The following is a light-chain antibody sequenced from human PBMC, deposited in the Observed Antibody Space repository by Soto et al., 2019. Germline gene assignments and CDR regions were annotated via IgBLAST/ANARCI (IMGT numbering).Light chain of an antibody. V-gene: IGKV1-33*01. J-gene: IGKJ4*01. Sequence: DLQMTQSPSSLSASLGDRVTITCQAIQDISNYLNWYQQKPGKAPKLLIYDASNLETGGPSRFSGSGAGTDFTFTISSLQPEDIATYYCQQYDNLPLTFGGGTKVEIK. CDR3: QQYDNLPLT. CDR2: DAS. CDR1: QDISNY.